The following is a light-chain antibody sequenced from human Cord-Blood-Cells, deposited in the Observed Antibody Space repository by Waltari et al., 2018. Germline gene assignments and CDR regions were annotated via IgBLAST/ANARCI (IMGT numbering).Light chain of an antibody. J-gene: IGLJ3*02. V-gene: IGLV3-21*04. CDR2: YDS. CDR1: NIGSKS. Sequence: SYVLTQPPSVSVAPGKPARLTCGGNNIGSKSVNGYPQKPGQAPVLVIYYDSDRPSGIPERFSGSNSGNTATLTISRVEAGDEADYYCQVWDSSSDQVFGGGTKLTVL. CDR3: QVWDSSSDQV.